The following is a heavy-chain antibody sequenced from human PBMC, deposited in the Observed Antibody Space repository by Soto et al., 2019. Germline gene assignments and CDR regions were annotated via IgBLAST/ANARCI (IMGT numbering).Heavy chain of an antibody. CDR1: GFTFSSYA. Sequence: GGSLRLSCAASGFTFSSYAMHWVRQAPGKGLEWVAVISYDGSNKYYADSVKGRFTISRDNSKNTLYLQMNSLRAEDTAVYYCARDPSPHYYDSSGYPAWGQGTLVTVSS. J-gene: IGHJ5*02. V-gene: IGHV3-30-3*01. D-gene: IGHD3-22*01. CDR2: ISYDGSNK. CDR3: ARDPSPHYYDSSGYPA.